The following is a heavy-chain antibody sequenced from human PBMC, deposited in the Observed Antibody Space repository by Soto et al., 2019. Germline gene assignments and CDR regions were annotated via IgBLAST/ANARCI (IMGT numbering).Heavy chain of an antibody. CDR3: SRGGGFSGNYL. D-gene: IGHD1-26*01. J-gene: IGHJ4*02. CDR1: GXSFSDYR. Sequence: GSLRLSCAASGXSFSDYRIHWVRQAPGKGLVLVSCIDTDGSTKTYADSVKGRLTISRDNVKNTLYLQMDSLRAEDTALYYCSRGGGFSGNYLGGQGTLVTVS. V-gene: IGHV3-74*01. CDR2: IDTDGSTK.